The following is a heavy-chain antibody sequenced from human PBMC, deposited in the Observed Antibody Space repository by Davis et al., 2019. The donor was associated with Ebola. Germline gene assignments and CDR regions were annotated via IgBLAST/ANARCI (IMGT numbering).Heavy chain of an antibody. J-gene: IGHJ4*02. CDR3: ARDTSIAAEGLDS. CDR1: GFTFSRNG. Sequence: GGSLRLSCAASGFTFSRNGMHWVRQAPGKGLEWVAVIWYDGINKYYADSVKGRFTISRDNSKNILSLEMNSLRAGDTALYYCARDTSIAAEGLDSWGQGTQVTVSS. D-gene: IGHD6-13*01. V-gene: IGHV3-33*01. CDR2: IWYDGINK.